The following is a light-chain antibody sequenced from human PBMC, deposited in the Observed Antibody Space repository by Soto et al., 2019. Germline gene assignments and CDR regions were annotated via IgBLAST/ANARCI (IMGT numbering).Light chain of an antibody. CDR2: KAS. V-gene: IGKV1-5*03. CDR3: QQYNNYLWT. J-gene: IGKJ1*01. CDR1: QSIDTW. Sequence: DIQMTQSPSTLSASVGDRVTITCRASQSIDTWLAWYQQKPGKAPKVLIYKASSLESGVPSRFSGSGSGTEFTLTISSLQPDDFATYYCQQYNNYLWTFGQGTKVDIK.